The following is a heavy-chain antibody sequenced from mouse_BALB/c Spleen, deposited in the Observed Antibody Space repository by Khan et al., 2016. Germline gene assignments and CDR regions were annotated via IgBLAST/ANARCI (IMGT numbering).Heavy chain of an antibody. CDR1: GYTFTDYA. CDR3: ARGGYGYDGWFAY. D-gene: IGHD2-2*01. V-gene: IGHV1S137*01. CDR2: ISTYSGNT. Sequence: QVQLQQSGPELVRPGVSVKISCKGSGYTFTDYAMHWVKQSHAKSLEWIGVISTYSGNTHYNQKFKGKATMTVDRSSSTAYMELARLTSEDSAIYYCARGGYGYDGWFAYWGQGTLVTVSA. J-gene: IGHJ3*01.